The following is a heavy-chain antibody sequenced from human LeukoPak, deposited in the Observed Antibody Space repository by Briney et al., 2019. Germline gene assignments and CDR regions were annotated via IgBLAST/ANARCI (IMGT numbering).Heavy chain of an antibody. V-gene: IGHV3-21*04. D-gene: IGHD3-16*01. J-gene: IGHJ4*02. CDR3: ARVWGSYFAY. Sequence: GGSLRLSCAASGFTFNSYSMNWVRQAPGKGLEWVSFISSLGNYIYYADSVKGRFTISRDNAKNSLYLQMNSLRAEDTAVYYCARVWGSYFAYWGQGTLVTVSS. CDR2: ISSLGNYI. CDR1: GFTFNSYS.